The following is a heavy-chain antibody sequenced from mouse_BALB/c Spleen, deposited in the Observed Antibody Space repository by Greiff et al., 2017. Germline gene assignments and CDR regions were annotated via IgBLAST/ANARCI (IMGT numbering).Heavy chain of an antibody. Sequence: VKVVESGPGLVQPSQSLSITCTVSGFSLTSYGVHWVRQSPGKGLEWLGVIWSGGSTDYNAAFISRLSISKDNSKSQVFFKMNSLQANDTAIYYCARQLGPYYYAMDYWGQGTSVTVSS. CDR1: GFSLTSYG. V-gene: IGHV2-2*02. J-gene: IGHJ4*01. CDR2: IWSGGST. CDR3: ARQLGPYYYAMDY. D-gene: IGHD3-1*01.